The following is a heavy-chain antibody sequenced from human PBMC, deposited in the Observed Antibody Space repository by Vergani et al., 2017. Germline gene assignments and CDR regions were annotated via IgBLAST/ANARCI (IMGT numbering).Heavy chain of an antibody. CDR3: AKDMEDRAGGSYYYYYYGMDV. CDR2: ISGPGLST. J-gene: IGHJ6*02. CDR1: GFTFSNSA. V-gene: IGHV3-23*01. D-gene: IGHD1-26*01. Sequence: EVHLLESGGGLVQSGGSLRLSCAASGFTFSNSAVSWVRQAPGRGLAWVSSISGPGLSTYYADSVKGRFSISRDNSKNTLYLQMNSLRAEDTAVYYCAKDMEDRAGGSYYYYYYGMDVWGQGTTVTVSS.